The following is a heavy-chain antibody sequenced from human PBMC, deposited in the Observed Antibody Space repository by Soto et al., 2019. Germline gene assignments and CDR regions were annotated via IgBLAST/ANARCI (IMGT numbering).Heavy chain of an antibody. J-gene: IGHJ3*02. CDR1: GGSISSRHHY. V-gene: IGHV4-30-4*02. CDR2: MYYSVST. CDR3: SRATGLGELIALAI. D-gene: IGHD1-26*01. Sequence: SDTLSLTCTAAGGSISSRHHYWSWIHHPPGKGLEWIGYMYYSVSTYYNPSLKSRVTISVDTSKNQFSLKLSSVTAADTAVYYFSRATGLGELIALAIWGLGPIVTL.